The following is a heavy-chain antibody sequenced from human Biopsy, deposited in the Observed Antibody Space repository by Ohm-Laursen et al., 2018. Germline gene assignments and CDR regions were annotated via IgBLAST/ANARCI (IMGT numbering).Heavy chain of an antibody. CDR2: NIPILGTG. J-gene: IGHJ1*01. D-gene: IGHD3-9*01. V-gene: IGHV1-69*06. CDR3: ATKLTGYFHH. Sequence: SVKVSCKAPGGTFSNYGVNWVRQAPGQGLEWLGGNIPILGTGNYAQKFQDRVTVAADTSTSTATMELRSPRSDDTAVYYCATKLTGYFHHWGQGTLVIVSS. CDR1: GGTFSNYG.